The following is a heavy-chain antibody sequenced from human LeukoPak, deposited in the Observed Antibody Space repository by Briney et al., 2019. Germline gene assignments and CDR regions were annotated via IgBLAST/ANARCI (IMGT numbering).Heavy chain of an antibody. J-gene: IGHJ4*02. Sequence: SETLSLTCTVSGGSISSYYWSWIRQPPGKGLEWIGYIYTSGSTNYNPSLKSRVTISVDTSKKQFSLKLSSVTAADTAVYYCARLRGGAAYYWGQGTLVTVSS. D-gene: IGHD6-25*01. V-gene: IGHV4-4*09. CDR1: GGSISSYY. CDR2: IYTSGST. CDR3: ARLRGGAAYY.